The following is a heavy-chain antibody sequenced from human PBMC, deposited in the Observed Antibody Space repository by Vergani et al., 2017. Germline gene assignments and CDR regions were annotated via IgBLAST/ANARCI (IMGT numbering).Heavy chain of an antibody. J-gene: IGHJ4*02. V-gene: IGHV5-51*01. D-gene: IGHD2-21*01. CDR1: GYSFTNYW. Sequence: EVQLVQSGAEVKKPGESLKISCQISGYSFTNYWIGWVRQMSGKGLQWMGNINPIDSKIAYSPSFEGQFIMSVDKSITTAYLQWRSLKASDTAIYYCTRHVPCGDGACLHFDHWGQGTQVTVSS. CDR3: TRHVPCGDGACLHFDH. CDR2: INPIDSKI.